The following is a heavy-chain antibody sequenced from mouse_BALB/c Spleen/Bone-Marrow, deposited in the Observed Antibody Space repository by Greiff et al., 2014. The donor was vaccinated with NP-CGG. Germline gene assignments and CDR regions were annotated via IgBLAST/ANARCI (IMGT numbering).Heavy chain of an antibody. J-gene: IGHJ4*01. CDR1: GFIFSDYY. D-gene: IGHD1-1*02. V-gene: IGHV5-4*02. CDR3: ARSGEKYGAMDY. CDR2: ISDGGSYT. Sequence: EVKLVESGGSLVKPGGSLKLSCTASGFIFSDYYMYWVRQTPEKRLEWVAAISDGGSYTYYPDSVKGRFTISRDNAKNNLYLQMSSLKSEDTAMYYCARSGEKYGAMDYWGQGTSVTVSS.